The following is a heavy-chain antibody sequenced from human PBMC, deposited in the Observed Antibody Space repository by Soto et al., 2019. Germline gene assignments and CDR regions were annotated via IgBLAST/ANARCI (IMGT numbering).Heavy chain of an antibody. CDR2: INSDGSST. V-gene: IGHV3-74*01. D-gene: IGHD1-20*01. J-gene: IGHJ3*02. CDR3: AREERSQVYAFDI. Sequence: PGGSLRLSCAASGFTFSSYWMHWVRQAPGKGLVWVSRINSDGSSTSYADSVKGRFTISRDNAKNTLYLQMNSLRAEDTAVYYCAREERSQVYAFDIWGQGTMVTVSS. CDR1: GFTFSSYW.